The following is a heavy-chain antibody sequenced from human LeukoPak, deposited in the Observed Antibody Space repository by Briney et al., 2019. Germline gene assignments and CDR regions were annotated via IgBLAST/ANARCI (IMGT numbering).Heavy chain of an antibody. CDR3: ARAYSSGWQFDY. CDR2: ISSSSSYI. Sequence: GGSLRLSCAASGFTFSTYSMNWVRQAPGKGLEWVSSISSSSSYIYYADSVKGRFTIPRDNAKNSLYLQMNSLRAEDTAVYYCARAYSSGWQFDYWGQGTLVTVSS. D-gene: IGHD6-19*01. CDR1: GFTFSTYS. V-gene: IGHV3-21*01. J-gene: IGHJ4*02.